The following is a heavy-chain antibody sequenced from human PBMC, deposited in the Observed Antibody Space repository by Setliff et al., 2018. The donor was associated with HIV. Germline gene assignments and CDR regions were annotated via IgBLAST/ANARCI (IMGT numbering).Heavy chain of an antibody. Sequence: SETLSLTCSVSGASLQSYYWSWIRQPAGKGLQWIGRIYYVGWSKYNPSLEDRVTMSVDTSNNQFSLSLRSVTAADTAIYYCARSIHGGGSEPFDTWGQGILVTVTS. CDR1: GASLQSYY. J-gene: IGHJ5*02. D-gene: IGHD3-10*01. V-gene: IGHV4-4*07. CDR2: IYYVGWS. CDR3: ARSIHGGGSEPFDT.